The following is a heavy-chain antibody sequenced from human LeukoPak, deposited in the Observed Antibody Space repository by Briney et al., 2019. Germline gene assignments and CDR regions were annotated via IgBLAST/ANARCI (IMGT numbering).Heavy chain of an antibody. CDR1: GFTFTRYW. V-gene: IGHV3-7*01. CDR3: ARVDGRGATDDAFDI. D-gene: IGHD5-12*01. Sequence: GGSLRLSCAASGFTFTRYWMSWVRQAPGEGLEWVANIDQDGSGKYYVDSVRGRFTVSRDNAKNSIYLHMNNLRAEDTAVYYCARVDGRGATDDAFDIWGQGTMATVSS. CDR2: IDQDGSGK. J-gene: IGHJ3*02.